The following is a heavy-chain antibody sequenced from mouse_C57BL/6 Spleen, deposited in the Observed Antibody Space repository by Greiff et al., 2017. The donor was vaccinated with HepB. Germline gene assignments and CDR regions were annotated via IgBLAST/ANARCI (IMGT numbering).Heavy chain of an antibody. J-gene: IGHJ1*03. CDR1: GYTFTSYW. V-gene: IGHV1-55*01. CDR2: IYPGSGST. Sequence: QVQLKESGAELVKPGASVKMSCKASGYTFTSYWITWVKQRPGQGLEWIGDIYPGSGSTNYNEKFKSKATLTVDTSSSTAYMQLSSLTSEDSAVYYCARDDYDWYFDVWGTGTTVTVSS. CDR3: ARDDYDWYFDV. D-gene: IGHD2-4*01.